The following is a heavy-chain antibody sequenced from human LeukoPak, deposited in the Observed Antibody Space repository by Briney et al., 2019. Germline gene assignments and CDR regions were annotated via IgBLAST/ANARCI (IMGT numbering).Heavy chain of an antibody. Sequence: GVPLRLSCVASEFTFSSYWMSWVRQAPGRGLEWVANIKQDGREIYYVDSVKGRFTISRDNAKKSLYLQMNSLRAEDTAVYYCARSYSRFDYWGQGTLVTVSS. J-gene: IGHJ4*02. CDR2: IKQDGREI. CDR3: ARSYSRFDY. D-gene: IGHD6-13*01. V-gene: IGHV3-7*01. CDR1: EFTFSSYW.